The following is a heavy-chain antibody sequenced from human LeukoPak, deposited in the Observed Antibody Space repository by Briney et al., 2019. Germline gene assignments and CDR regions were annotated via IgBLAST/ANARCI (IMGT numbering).Heavy chain of an antibody. CDR1: GFTFSSYS. Sequence: GGSLRLSCAASGFTFSSYSMNWVRQAPGKGLEWVSSISSSSSYIYYADSVKGRFTISRDNSKNTLYLQMNSLRAEDTAVYYCAKTMEPLGYCSSTSCSDAFDIWGQGTMVTVSS. CDR3: AKTMEPLGYCSSTSCSDAFDI. V-gene: IGHV3-21*01. CDR2: ISSSSSYI. J-gene: IGHJ3*02. D-gene: IGHD2-2*01.